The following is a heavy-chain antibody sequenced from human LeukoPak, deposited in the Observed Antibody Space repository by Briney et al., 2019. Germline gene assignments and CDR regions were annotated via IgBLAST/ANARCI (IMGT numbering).Heavy chain of an antibody. Sequence: SETLSLTCAVSGGPFSGYFWSWIRQSSGKGLEWIGEIHNSGTTNYNLSLNSRVTISEDTSKNQFYLNLSSVTAADTAVYYCARRYYYNLGSFPFDFWGQGTLVAVSS. CDR3: ARRYYYNLGSFPFDF. CDR2: IHNSGTT. CDR1: GGPFSGYF. J-gene: IGHJ4*02. V-gene: IGHV4-34*01. D-gene: IGHD3-10*01.